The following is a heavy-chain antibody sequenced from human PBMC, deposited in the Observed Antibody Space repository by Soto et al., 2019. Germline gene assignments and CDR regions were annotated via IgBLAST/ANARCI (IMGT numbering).Heavy chain of an antibody. CDR1: GGSISSYY. J-gene: IGHJ5*02. CDR2: IYYSGST. Sequence: PSETLSLTCTVSGGSISSYYWSWIRQPPGKGLEWIGYIYYSGSTNYNPSLKSRVTISVDTSKNQFSLKLSSVTAADTAVYYCAREKYCSSTSCYNNWFDPWGQGTLVTVSS. CDR3: AREKYCSSTSCYNNWFDP. V-gene: IGHV4-59*01. D-gene: IGHD2-2*01.